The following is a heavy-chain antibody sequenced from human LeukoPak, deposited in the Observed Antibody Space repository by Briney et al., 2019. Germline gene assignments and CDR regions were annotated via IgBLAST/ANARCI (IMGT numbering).Heavy chain of an antibody. CDR3: AKVPAYDGIDY. Sequence: GGSLRLSCAASGFTFSNAWMSWVRQAPGKGLELVGRIKSKTDGGTTDYAAPVKGRFTISRDDSKNTVYLQMNSLRTEDTAVYYCAKVPAYDGIDYWGQGTLVTVSS. CDR2: IKSKTDGGTT. CDR1: GFTFSNAW. D-gene: IGHD3-3*01. J-gene: IGHJ4*02. V-gene: IGHV3-15*01.